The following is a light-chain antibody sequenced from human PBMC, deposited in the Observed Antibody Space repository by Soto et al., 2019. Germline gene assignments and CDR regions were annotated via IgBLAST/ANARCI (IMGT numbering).Light chain of an antibody. V-gene: IGLV2-11*01. CDR3: CSYAGAFAYV. CDR2: DAN. CDR1: SSDVGGYYY. Sequence: QSVLTQPPSVSGSPGQSVTISCTGTSSDVGGYYYVSWYQKHPGKAPKLMIYDANERSSGVPDRFSGSKSGNTASLTISGLQADDEADYFCCSYAGAFAYVFGTGTKVTVL. J-gene: IGLJ1*01.